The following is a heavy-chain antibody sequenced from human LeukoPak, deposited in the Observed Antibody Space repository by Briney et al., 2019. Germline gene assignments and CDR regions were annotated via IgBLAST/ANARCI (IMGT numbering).Heavy chain of an antibody. CDR1: GASISSNDYY. V-gene: IGHV4-30-4*01. J-gene: IGHJ4*02. Sequence: SQTLSLTCTVSGASISSNDYYWSWIRQPPGKGLEWIGYIYYSGTTYYNPSLKSRVTISLDTSKNEFSLKLSSVTAADTAVYYCASEGNRDLWFGELKGYFDDWGQGTLVTVSS. CDR3: ASEGNRDLWFGELKGYFDD. CDR2: IYYSGTT. D-gene: IGHD3-10*01.